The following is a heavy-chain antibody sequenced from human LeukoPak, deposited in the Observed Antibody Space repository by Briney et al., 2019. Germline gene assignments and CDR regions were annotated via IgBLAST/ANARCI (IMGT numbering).Heavy chain of an antibody. D-gene: IGHD2-15*01. CDR2: IIPIFGTA. J-gene: IGHJ3*02. Sequence: SVKVSCKASGGTFSSYAISWVRQAPGQGLEWMGGIIPIFGTANYAQKFQGRVTITADESTSTAYMELSSLRSEDTAVYYCASERPVVVAATGAFDIWGQGTMVTVSS. V-gene: IGHV1-69*01. CDR1: GGTFSSYA. CDR3: ASERPVVVAATGAFDI.